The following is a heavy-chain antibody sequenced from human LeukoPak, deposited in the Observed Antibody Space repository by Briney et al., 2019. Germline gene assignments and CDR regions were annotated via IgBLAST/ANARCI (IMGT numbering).Heavy chain of an antibody. CDR3: VRLGSSTSCPRDY. V-gene: IGHV1-46*01. J-gene: IGHJ4*02. Sequence: ASVKVSCKASGYTFTNYYMHWVRQAPGQGLEWMGIINPSGSNTSYAQKFQGRVTMTRDTSTSTVYMELSSLRSEDTAVYYCVRLGSSTSCPRDYWGQGTLVTVAS. CDR1: GYTFTNYY. D-gene: IGHD2-2*01. CDR2: INPSGSNT.